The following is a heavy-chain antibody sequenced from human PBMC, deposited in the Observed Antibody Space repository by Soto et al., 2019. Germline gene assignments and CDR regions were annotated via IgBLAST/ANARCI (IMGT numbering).Heavy chain of an antibody. CDR2: IYYSGNR. V-gene: IGHV4-39*01. J-gene: IGHJ4*02. CDR3: ASRFKDWGYLDY. D-gene: IGHD7-27*01. Sequence: PSETLSLTCTVSGGSISGSSYYWDWIRQPPGKGLEWIGSIYYSGNRYYSPSLKSRVTMSVDTSKNQFSLKLSSVTATDTAVYYCASRFKDWGYLDYWGQGTLVTVSS. CDR1: GGSISGSSYY.